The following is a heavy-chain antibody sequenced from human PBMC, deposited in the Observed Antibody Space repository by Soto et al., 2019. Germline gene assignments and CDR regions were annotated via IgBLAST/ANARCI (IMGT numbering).Heavy chain of an antibody. J-gene: IGHJ6*02. CDR3: ARDYDFWSGYDYGMDV. V-gene: IGHV3-53*01. Sequence: GSLRLSCAASGFTVSSNYMSWVRQAPGKGLEWVSVIYSGGSTYYADSVKGRFTISRGNSKNTLYLQMNSLRAEDTAVYYCARDYDFWSGYDYGMDVWGQGTTVTVSS. D-gene: IGHD3-3*01. CDR2: IYSGGST. CDR1: GFTVSSNY.